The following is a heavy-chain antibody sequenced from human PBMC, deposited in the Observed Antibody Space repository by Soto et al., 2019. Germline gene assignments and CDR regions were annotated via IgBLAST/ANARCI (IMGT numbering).Heavy chain of an antibody. D-gene: IGHD2-15*01. CDR2: IKSKTDGGTT. CDR3: TSIFAYCSGGSCSTFDY. CDR1: GFTFSNAW. J-gene: IGHJ4*02. V-gene: IGHV3-15*01. Sequence: GGSLRLSCAASGFTFSNAWMSWVRQAPGKGLEWVGRIKSKTDGGTTDYAAPVKGRFTISRDDSKNTLYLQMNSLKTEDTAVYYCTSIFAYCSGGSCSTFDYWGQGTLVTVSS.